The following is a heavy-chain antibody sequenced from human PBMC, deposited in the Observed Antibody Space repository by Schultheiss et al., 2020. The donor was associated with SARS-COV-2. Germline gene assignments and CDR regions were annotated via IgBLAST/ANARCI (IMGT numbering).Heavy chain of an antibody. CDR1: GYSISSGYY. CDR2: IYHSGST. V-gene: IGHV4-38-2*01. CDR3: ARQYSGSYFLYRWFDP. J-gene: IGHJ5*02. Sequence: SQTLSLTCAVSGYSISSGYYWGWIRQPPGKGLEWIGSIYHSGSTYYNPSLKSRVTISVDTSKNQFSLKLSSVTAADTAMYYCARQYSGSYFLYRWFDPWGQGTLVTVAS. D-gene: IGHD1-26*01.